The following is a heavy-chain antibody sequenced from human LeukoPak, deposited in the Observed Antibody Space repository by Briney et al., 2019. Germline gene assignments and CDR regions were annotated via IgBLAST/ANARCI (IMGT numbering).Heavy chain of an antibody. J-gene: IGHJ6*02. V-gene: IGHV1-2*02. Sequence: GASVKVPCKASGYTFTGYYMHWVRQAPGQGLEWMGWINPNSGGTNYAQKFQGRVTITRDTSISTAYMELSRLRSDDTAVYYCARESYNPYGMDVWGQGTTVTVSS. CDR1: GYTFTGYY. D-gene: IGHD5-24*01. CDR2: INPNSGGT. CDR3: ARESYNPYGMDV.